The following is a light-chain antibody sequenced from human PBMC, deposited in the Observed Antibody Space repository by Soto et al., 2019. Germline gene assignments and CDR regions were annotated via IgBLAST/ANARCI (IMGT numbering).Light chain of an antibody. J-gene: IGKJ5*01. CDR2: GAS. CDR3: QQYNNWPPIT. V-gene: IGKV3-15*01. Sequence: EIVMTQSPATLSVSPGARATLSCRARQSVSSNLAWYQQKPGQAPRLLIYGASTRATGIPARFSGSGSGTEFTLTISSLQSEDFAVYYGQQYNNWPPITFGQGTRLEIK. CDR1: QSVSSN.